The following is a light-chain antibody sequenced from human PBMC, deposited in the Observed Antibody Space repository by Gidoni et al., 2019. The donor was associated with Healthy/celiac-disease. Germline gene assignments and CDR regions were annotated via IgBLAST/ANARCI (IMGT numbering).Light chain of an antibody. J-gene: IGKJ1*01. CDR2: AAS. CDR3: QQSYSTPT. Sequence: DIQMTQSPSSLSASVGDRVTITCRASQSISSYLNWYQQKPGNAPKLLIYAASSLQSGVPSRFSGSGSGTDFTLTISRLQPEDFATYYCQQSYSTPTFGQGTKVEIK. V-gene: IGKV1-39*01. CDR1: QSISSY.